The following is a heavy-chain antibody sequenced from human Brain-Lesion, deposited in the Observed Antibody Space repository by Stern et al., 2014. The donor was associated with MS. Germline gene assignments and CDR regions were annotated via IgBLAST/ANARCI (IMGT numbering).Heavy chain of an antibody. CDR1: GYTLTELS. J-gene: IGHJ4*02. CDR2: FVLEDGET. D-gene: IGHD1-26*01. CDR3: ATLSPGAGGNYYRHFDY. Sequence: QVQLGQSGAEVKKLGASGKVSCKVSGYTLTELSMHWGRQAPRKGLGWRGGFVLEDGETIYAQKFQGRVTMTEDTSTDTAYMELSSLRSEDTAVYYCATLSPGAGGNYYRHFDYWGQGTLVTVSS. V-gene: IGHV1-24*01.